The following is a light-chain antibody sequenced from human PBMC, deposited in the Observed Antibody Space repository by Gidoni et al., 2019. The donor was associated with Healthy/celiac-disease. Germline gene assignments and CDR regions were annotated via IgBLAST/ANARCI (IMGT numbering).Light chain of an antibody. Sequence: DIQMTQSPSTLAASVGDRVTITCRASQSISSWLAWYQQKPGKAPKLLIYKASSLERGFPSRFSGSGSGTEFTLTISSLQPDDFATYYCQQYNSYWPWTFGQGTKVEIK. CDR1: QSISSW. CDR2: KAS. J-gene: IGKJ1*01. CDR3: QQYNSYWPWT. V-gene: IGKV1-5*03.